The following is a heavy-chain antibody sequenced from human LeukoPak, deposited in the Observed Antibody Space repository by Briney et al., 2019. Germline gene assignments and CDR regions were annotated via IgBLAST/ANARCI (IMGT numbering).Heavy chain of an antibody. D-gene: IGHD4-11*01. Sequence: SVKVSCKASGFTFSNSAVQWVRQARGQRFEWIGWIGVGSGNTNYAERFQDRVTIARDMSTSTTYMELTSLRSEDTAVYYCAADHDYSLSYDSYGPLDPWGQGTLVTVSS. J-gene: IGHJ5*02. CDR3: AADHDYSLSYDSYGPLDP. CDR1: GFTFSNSA. V-gene: IGHV1-58*01. CDR2: IGVGSGNT.